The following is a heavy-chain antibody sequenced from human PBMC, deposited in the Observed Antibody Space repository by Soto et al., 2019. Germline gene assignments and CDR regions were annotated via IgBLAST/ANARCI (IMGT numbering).Heavy chain of an antibody. J-gene: IGHJ3*02. V-gene: IGHV1-18*01. Sequence: ASVKVSCKSSGYAFTSYGISWVRQAPGQGLEWMGWINVYNGNTNYAQKLQGRVTMTTDTSTSTAYMELRSLRSDDTAMYYCARTVGATYAFDIWGQGTMVTVSS. CDR3: ARTVGATYAFDI. D-gene: IGHD1-26*01. CDR2: INVYNGNT. CDR1: GYAFTSYG.